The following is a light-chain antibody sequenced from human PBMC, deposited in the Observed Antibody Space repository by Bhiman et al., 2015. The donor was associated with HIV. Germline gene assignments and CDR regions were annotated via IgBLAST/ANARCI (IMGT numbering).Light chain of an antibody. CDR3: QSPDSSGTLNWV. V-gene: IGLV3-25*03. J-gene: IGLJ3*02. CDR2: KDT. Sequence: SYELTQTPSVSVSPGQTARITCSGDALPKKYAYWYQQKPGQAPVLVIYKDTERPSGIPERFSGSSSGTTVTLTISAVQAEDEADYYCQSPDSSGTLNWVFGGGTKLTV. CDR1: ALPKKY.